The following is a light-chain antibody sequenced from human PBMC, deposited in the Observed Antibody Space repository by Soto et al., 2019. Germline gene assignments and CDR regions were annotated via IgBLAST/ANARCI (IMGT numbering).Light chain of an antibody. CDR1: SSDVGGYNY. V-gene: IGLV2-14*01. Sequence: QSALTQPASVSGSPGQSITISCTGTSSDVGGYNYVSWYQQYPGKAPKLMIYEVSNRPSGVSNRFSGSKSANTASLTISGLQAEDEADYYCSSYTGSILVFGGGTKLTVL. CDR3: SSYTGSILV. J-gene: IGLJ3*02. CDR2: EVS.